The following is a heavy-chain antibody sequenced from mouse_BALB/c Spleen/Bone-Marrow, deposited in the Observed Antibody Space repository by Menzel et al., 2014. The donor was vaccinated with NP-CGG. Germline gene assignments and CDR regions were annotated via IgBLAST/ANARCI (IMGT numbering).Heavy chain of an antibody. V-gene: IGHV7-3*02. J-gene: IGHJ1*01. CDR2: IRNKANGYTT. CDR3: ARDENVGIYWYFDV. CDR1: GFTFTDYY. Sequence: EVMLVGSGGGSVQPGGSLRLSCATSGFTFTDYYMSWVRQPPGKALEWLGFIRNKANGYTTEYSASVKGRFTISRDNSQRILYLQMNTLRAEDSATYYCARDENVGIYWYFDVWGAGTTVIVSS.